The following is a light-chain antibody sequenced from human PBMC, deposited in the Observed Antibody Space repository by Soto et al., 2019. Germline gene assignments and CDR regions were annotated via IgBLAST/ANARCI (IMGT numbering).Light chain of an antibody. V-gene: IGLV2-14*01. Sequence: QSALTQPASVSGSPGQSITISCTGTSSDVGNYKYVSWYQQHPGKAPKLMIYKVSNRPSGVSNRFSGSKSGNTASLTISGLQAEDETDYYCFSYTSSGTYVFGTGTKV. CDR3: FSYTSSGTYV. CDR2: KVS. J-gene: IGLJ1*01. CDR1: SSDVGNYKY.